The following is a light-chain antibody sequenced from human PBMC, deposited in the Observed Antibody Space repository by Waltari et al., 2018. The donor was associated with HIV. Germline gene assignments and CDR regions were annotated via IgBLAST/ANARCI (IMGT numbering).Light chain of an antibody. V-gene: IGLV2-23*02. CDR3: CAYADTTTYVL. CDR1: SSHRGVCTL. CDR2: EVA. Sequence: ALTQPASVSASAGPCCTTSFTGTSSHRGVCTLFPRYHPHPGKAPKLMMSEVAKRRSGVSIPFPGSKSGNTASLTLSGLQAEDEADYYYCAYADTTTYVLFGGGTKLTVL. J-gene: IGLJ2*01.